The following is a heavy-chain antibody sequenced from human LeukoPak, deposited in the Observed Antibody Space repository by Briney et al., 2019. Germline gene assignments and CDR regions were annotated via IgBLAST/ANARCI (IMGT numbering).Heavy chain of an antibody. D-gene: IGHD5-24*01. CDR3: ARGAGYLHLRAVYFDF. Sequence: GASVKVSCKASGGTFSSYAISWVRQAPGQGLEWMGRIIPIFGTANYAQKFQGRVTITTDESTSTAYMELSSLRSEDTAIYYCARGAGYLHLRAVYFDFWGQGTLTTVSS. CDR1: GGTFSSYA. J-gene: IGHJ4*02. CDR2: IIPIFGTA. V-gene: IGHV1-69*05.